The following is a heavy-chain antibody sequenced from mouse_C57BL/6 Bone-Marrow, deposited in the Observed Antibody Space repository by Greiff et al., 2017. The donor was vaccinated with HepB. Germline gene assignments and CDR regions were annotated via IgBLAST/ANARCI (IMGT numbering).Heavy chain of an antibody. CDR3: ARVIRPGRGYAMDY. D-gene: IGHD1-2*01. J-gene: IGHJ4*01. CDR1: GFSLTSYG. Sequence: VQLQQSGPGLVQPSQSLSITCTVSGFSLTSYGVHWVRQSPGKGLEWLGVIWSGGSTDYNAAFISRLSISKDNSKSQFFFKMNRLQADDTAIYCCARVIRPGRGYAMDYWGQGTSVTVSS. V-gene: IGHV2-2*01. CDR2: IWSGGST.